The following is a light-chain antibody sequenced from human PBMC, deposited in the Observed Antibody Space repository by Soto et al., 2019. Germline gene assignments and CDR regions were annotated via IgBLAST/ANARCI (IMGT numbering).Light chain of an antibody. Sequence: EIVMTQSPATLSVSPGERATLSCRASQSVSSNLAWYQQKSGQTPRLLIYGASTRATDIPARFSGSGSGTEFTLTIGSLQSEDFAVYYCQQYDNWPLTFGGGTKGEIK. CDR3: QQYDNWPLT. J-gene: IGKJ4*01. CDR2: GAS. CDR1: QSVSSN. V-gene: IGKV3-15*01.